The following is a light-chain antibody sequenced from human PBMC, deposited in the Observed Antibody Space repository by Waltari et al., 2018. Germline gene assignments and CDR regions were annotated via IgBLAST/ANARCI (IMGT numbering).Light chain of an antibody. CDR1: QSISSW. CDR3: QQYNSYSQGYT. CDR2: KAS. V-gene: IGKV1-5*03. J-gene: IGKJ2*01. Sequence: DIQMTQSPSTLSASVGDRVTITCRASQSISSWLAWYQQKPGEAPKLLIYKASSLESGVPSRFSGSGSGTEFTLTISSLQPDDFATYYCQQYNSYSQGYTFGQGTKLEIK.